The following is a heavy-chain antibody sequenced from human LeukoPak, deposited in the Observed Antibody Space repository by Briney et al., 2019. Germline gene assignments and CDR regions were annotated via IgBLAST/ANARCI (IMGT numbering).Heavy chain of an antibody. CDR2: ISSSSSTI. Sequence: TGGSLRLSCAASGFTFSSYSMNWVRQAPGKGLEWVSYISSSSSTIYYADSVKGRLTISRDNAKNSLYLQMNSLRDEDTAVYYCARGPTVTTLMYYFDYWGQGTLVTVSS. D-gene: IGHD4-11*01. CDR1: GFTFSSYS. CDR3: ARGPTVTTLMYYFDY. V-gene: IGHV3-48*02. J-gene: IGHJ4*02.